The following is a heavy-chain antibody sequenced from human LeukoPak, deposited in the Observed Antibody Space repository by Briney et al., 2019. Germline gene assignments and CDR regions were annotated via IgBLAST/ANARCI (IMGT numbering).Heavy chain of an antibody. Sequence: SETLSLTCAVYGGSFSGYHWSWIRQPPGKGLEWIGEINHSGSTNYNPSLKSRVTISVDTSKNQFSLKLSSVTAADTALYYCARGGSIAVAGTNWFDPWGQGTLVTVSS. CDR1: GGSFSGYH. V-gene: IGHV4-34*01. CDR3: ARGGSIAVAGTNWFDP. D-gene: IGHD6-19*01. J-gene: IGHJ5*02. CDR2: INHSGST.